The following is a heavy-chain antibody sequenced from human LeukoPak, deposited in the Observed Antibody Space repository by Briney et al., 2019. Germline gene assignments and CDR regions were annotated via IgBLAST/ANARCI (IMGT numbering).Heavy chain of an antibody. CDR2: AYGDGSRQ. D-gene: IGHD4-11*01. CDR3: ATGGNFYYSH. Sequence: GGSLRLSCAASGFPFSGYGMHWVRQAPGKGLEWVAVAYGDGSRQYYADSVKGRFSISKDISKNTLSLQMNSLRAEDTAVYSCATGGNFYYSHWGQGTLVTVSS. V-gene: IGHV3-33*01. J-gene: IGHJ1*01. CDR1: GFPFSGYG.